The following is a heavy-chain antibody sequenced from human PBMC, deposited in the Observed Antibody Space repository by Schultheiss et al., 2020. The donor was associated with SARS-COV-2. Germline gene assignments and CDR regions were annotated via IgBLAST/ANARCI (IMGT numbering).Heavy chain of an antibody. D-gene: IGHD6-6*01. Sequence: SETLSLTCAVYGGSFSGYYWSWIRQPPGKGLEWIGEINHSGSNNYNPSLKSRVTISVDTSKNKFSLKLSSVTAADTAVYYCARAGYSSSNWFDPWGQGTLVTVSS. J-gene: IGHJ5*02. V-gene: IGHV4-34*01. CDR2: INHSGSN. CDR1: GGSFSGYY. CDR3: ARAGYSSSNWFDP.